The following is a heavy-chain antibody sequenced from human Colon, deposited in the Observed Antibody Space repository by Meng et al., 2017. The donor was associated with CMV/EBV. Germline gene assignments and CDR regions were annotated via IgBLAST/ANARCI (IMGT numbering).Heavy chain of an antibody. CDR3: ARDPQEGYYYDSSGYYFDY. CDR1: EFTVDGYA. J-gene: IGHJ4*02. V-gene: IGHV3-30*04. D-gene: IGHD3-22*01. CDR2: ISYDGSNK. Sequence: GESLKISCAASEFTVDGYAMHWVRQAPGKGLEWVAVISYDGSNKYYADSVKGRFTISRDNSKNTLYLQMNSLRAEDTAVYYCARDPQEGYYYDSSGYYFDYWGQGTLVTVSS.